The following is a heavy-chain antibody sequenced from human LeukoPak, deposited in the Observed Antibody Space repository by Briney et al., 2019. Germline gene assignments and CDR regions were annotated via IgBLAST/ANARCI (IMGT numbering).Heavy chain of an antibody. Sequence: AASVTVSCKASGGTFSSYAISWVRQAPGQGLEWMGRIIPILGIANYAQKFQGRVTITAHKSTSTAYMELSSPRSEDTAVYYCARARGYCSGGSCQGVDYWGQGTLVTASS. CDR2: IIPILGIA. V-gene: IGHV1-69*04. J-gene: IGHJ4*02. CDR1: GGTFSSYA. CDR3: ARARGYCSGGSCQGVDY. D-gene: IGHD2-15*01.